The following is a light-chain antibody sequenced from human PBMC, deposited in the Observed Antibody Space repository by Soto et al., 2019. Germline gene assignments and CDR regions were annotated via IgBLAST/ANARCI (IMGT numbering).Light chain of an antibody. CDR3: MQAIQFPLFA. CDR1: QSLLHSDGQTH. V-gene: IGKV2-29*03. J-gene: IGKJ3*01. CDR2: EVS. Sequence: EIMLTQTPLSLSVTPGQPASISCKSSQSLLHSDGQTHLYWYLQRPAQPPHLLVYEVSSRFSGVSDRCSGSGSGTDFTLKISRVEAEDVGVYYCMQAIQFPLFAFGPGTKVDIK.